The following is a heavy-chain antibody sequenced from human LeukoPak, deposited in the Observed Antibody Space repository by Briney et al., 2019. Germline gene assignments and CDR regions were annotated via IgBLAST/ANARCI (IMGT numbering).Heavy chain of an antibody. CDR1: GYTFTNYG. V-gene: IGHV1-18*01. CDR3: ARKDYYESSGYNDY. J-gene: IGHJ4*02. Sequence: ASVKVSCKASGYTFTNYGISWVRQAPGQGLEWMGWISAYNGKTNYALKVQGRVTMTTDTSTSTAYMELRSLRSDDTAVYYCARKDYYESSGYNDYWGQGTLVTVSP. CDR2: ISAYNGKT. D-gene: IGHD3-22*01.